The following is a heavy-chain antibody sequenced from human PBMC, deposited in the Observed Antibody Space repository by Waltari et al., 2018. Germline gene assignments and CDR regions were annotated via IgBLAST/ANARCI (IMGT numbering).Heavy chain of an antibody. J-gene: IGHJ3*01. CDR3: TTLGGGTIIRGVGDALDV. Sequence: QVQLVESGGGVVQPGRSRRLSCAASGFTFSSYGMHWVRQAPGQGLEWVEGSSFASYDERYADSVKGRFTSSRDNFSNTLFLQMNSLRPEDTALYYCTTLGGGTIIRGVGDALDVWGHGTLVTVSS. CDR1: GFTFSSYG. CDR2: SSFASYDE. D-gene: IGHD3-10*01. V-gene: IGHV3-30*01.